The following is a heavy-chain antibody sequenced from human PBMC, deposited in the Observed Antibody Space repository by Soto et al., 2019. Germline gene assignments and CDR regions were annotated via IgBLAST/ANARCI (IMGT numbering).Heavy chain of an antibody. J-gene: IGHJ6*02. Sequence: QRPGKGLEWIWYIFHTGSAYYSPSLKTRLSLSIDTSRGQFSLRLTSVTAADTAVYYCARPTGGASPVLAVWCQGTAVTVS. D-gene: IGHD2-15*01. CDR3: ARPTGGASPVLAV. V-gene: IGHV4-31*02. CDR2: IFHTGSA.